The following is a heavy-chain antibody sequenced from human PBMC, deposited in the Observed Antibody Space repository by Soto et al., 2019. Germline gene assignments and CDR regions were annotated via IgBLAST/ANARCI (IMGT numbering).Heavy chain of an antibody. V-gene: IGHV3-33*01. Sequence: HPGGSLRLSCAASGFTFSSYGMHWVRQAPGKGLEWVAVIWYDGSNKYYAASVKGRFTISRDNSKNTLYLQMNSLRAEDTAVYYCPRESVRMVGQQLPLYYYYYYGMDVWGQGTTVTVSS. J-gene: IGHJ6*02. CDR2: IWYDGSNK. CDR1: GFTFSSYG. D-gene: IGHD6-13*01. CDR3: PRESVRMVGQQLPLYYYYYYGMDV.